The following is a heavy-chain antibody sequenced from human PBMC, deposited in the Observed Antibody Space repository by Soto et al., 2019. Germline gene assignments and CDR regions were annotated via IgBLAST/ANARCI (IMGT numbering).Heavy chain of an antibody. CDR3: SKSLDY. V-gene: IGHV3-7*01. CDR1: GFTFNSNW. Sequence: GGSLRLSCAASGFTFNSNWMDWVRQAPGKGLEWVANINQDGSEKNYVDSVKGRFTISRDNAKNSLYLQMSSLTAEDSALYYCSKSLDYWGQGALVTVSS. CDR2: INQDGSEK. J-gene: IGHJ4*02.